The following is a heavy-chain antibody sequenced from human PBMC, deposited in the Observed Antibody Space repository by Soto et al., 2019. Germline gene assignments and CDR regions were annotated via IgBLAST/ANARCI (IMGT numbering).Heavy chain of an antibody. CDR2: IWYDGSKR. V-gene: IGHV3-33*04. CDR3: ARDSVVLPFLEWSHPRTLDY. D-gene: IGHD3-3*01. CDR1: GFTFRNFG. Sequence: GGSLRLSCAASGFTFRNFGMHWVRQAPGKGLEWVAVIWYDGSKRYYADSVKGRFTISRDNSDNTLYLQMNSLRADDTAVYYCARDSVVLPFLEWSHPRTLDYWGHGTLVTVSS. J-gene: IGHJ4*01.